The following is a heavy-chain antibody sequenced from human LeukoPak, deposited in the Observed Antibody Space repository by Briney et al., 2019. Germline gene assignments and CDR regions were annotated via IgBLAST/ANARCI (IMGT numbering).Heavy chain of an antibody. D-gene: IGHD6-13*01. J-gene: IGHJ5*02. CDR2: INPNSGGT. V-gene: IGHV1-2*06. CDR1: GYTFTGYY. Sequence: GASVKLSCKASGYTFTGYYMHWVRQAPGQGLEWMGRINPNSGGTNYAQKFQGRVTMTRDTSISTAYMELSRLRSDDTAVYYCARNTYSNAEGFDPWGQGTLVTVSS. CDR3: ARNTYSNAEGFDP.